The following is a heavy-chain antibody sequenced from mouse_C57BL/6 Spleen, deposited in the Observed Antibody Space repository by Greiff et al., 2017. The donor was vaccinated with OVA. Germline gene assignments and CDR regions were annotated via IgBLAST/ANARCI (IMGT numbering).Heavy chain of an antibody. V-gene: IGHV5-9-1*02. J-gene: IGHJ4*01. Sequence: EVKLVESGEGLVKPGGSLKLSCAASGFTFSSYAMSWVRQTPEKRLGWVAYISSGGDYIYYADTVKGRFTISRDNARNTLYLQMSSLKTEDTAMYYCTRDYYGSSYGYYAMDYWGQGTSVTVSS. CDR2: ISSGGDYI. D-gene: IGHD1-1*01. CDR3: TRDYYGSSYGYYAMDY. CDR1: GFTFSSYA.